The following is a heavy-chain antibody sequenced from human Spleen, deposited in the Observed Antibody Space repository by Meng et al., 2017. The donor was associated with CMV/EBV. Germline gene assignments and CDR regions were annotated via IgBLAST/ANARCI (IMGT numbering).Heavy chain of an antibody. CDR3: AKVEGGSYHN. V-gene: IGHV3-21*04. CDR1: GFAFDNYG. D-gene: IGHD1-26*01. J-gene: IGHJ4*02. Sequence: GGSLRLSCAASGFAFDNYGMNWVRQAPGKGLEWVSSISSSSSYIYCADLVKGRFTISRDNAKNSLYLQMNSLRAEDTAVYYCAKVEGGSYHNWGQGTLVTVSS. CDR2: ISSSSSYI.